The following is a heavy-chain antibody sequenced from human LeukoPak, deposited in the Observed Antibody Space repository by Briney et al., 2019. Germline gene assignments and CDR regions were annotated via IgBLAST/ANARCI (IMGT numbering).Heavy chain of an antibody. Sequence: SETLSLTCTVSGGSISSYYWSWIPQPPGKGLEWIGYIYYIGSTNYNPSLKSRVTISVDTSKNQFSLKLSSVTAADTAVYYCARGMYYFDYWGQGTLVTVSS. CDR2: IYYIGST. J-gene: IGHJ4*02. CDR1: GGSISSYY. V-gene: IGHV4-59*01. CDR3: ARGMYYFDY.